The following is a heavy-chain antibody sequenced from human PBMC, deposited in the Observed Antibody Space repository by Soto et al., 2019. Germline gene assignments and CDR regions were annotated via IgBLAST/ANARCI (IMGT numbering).Heavy chain of an antibody. D-gene: IGHD2-8*01. V-gene: IGHV3-48*03. CDR3: ARDGVYAIPHYYYGMDV. CDR2: ISSSGSTI. J-gene: IGHJ6*02. CDR1: GFTFSSYE. Sequence: PGGSLRLSCAASGFTFSSYEMNWVRQAPGRGLEWVSYISSSGSTIYYADSVKGRFTISRDNAKNSLYLQMNSLRAEDTAVYYCARDGVYAIPHYYYGMDVWGQGTTVTVSS.